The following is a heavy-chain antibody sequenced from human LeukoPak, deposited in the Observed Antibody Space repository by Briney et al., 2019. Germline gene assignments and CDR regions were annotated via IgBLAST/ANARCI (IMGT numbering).Heavy chain of an antibody. Sequence: GGSLRLSCAASGFTFSSYEMNWVRQAPGKGLEWVSYISSSGSTIYYADSVKGRFTISRDNAKNSLYLQMNSLRAEDTAVYYCARDGAFNYYDSSGYLDYWGQGTLVTVSS. D-gene: IGHD3-22*01. CDR3: ARDGAFNYYDSSGYLDY. V-gene: IGHV3-48*03. J-gene: IGHJ4*02. CDR1: GFTFSSYE. CDR2: ISSSGSTI.